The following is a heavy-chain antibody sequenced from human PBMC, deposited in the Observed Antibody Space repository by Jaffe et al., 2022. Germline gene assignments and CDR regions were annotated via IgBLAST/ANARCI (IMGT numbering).Heavy chain of an antibody. CDR3: ARDLWGGYCTGGVCYTGYWFDP. D-gene: IGHD2-8*02. CDR1: GYTFTGYY. Sequence: QVQLVQSGAEVKKPGASVKVSCKASGYTFTGYYMHWVRQAPGQGLEWMGRINPNSGGTNYAQKFQGRVTMTRDTSISTAYMELSRLRSDDTAVYYCARDLWGGYCTGGVCYTGYWFDPWGQGTLVTVSS. J-gene: IGHJ5*02. V-gene: IGHV1-2*06. CDR2: INPNSGGT.